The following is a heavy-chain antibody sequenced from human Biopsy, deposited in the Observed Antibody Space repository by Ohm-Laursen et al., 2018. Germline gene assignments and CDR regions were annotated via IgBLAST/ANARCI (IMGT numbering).Heavy chain of an antibody. D-gene: IGHD3-16*01. CDR3: ARDLRAAVEGVVLKQWGHLDL. CDR2: VLSYFQRP. Sequence: GASVKVSCKASEDTFKRYAITWVRLVPGQGLEWMGGVLSYFQRPTYAPKFQDRVTLTTDRSTSTIYMELSGLRVDDTAVYFCARDLRAAVEGVVLKQWGHLDLWGQGT. V-gene: IGHV1-69*05. CDR1: EDTFKRYA. J-gene: IGHJ3*01.